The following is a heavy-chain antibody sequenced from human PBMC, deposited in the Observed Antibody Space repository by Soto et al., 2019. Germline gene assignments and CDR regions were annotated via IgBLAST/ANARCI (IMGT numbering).Heavy chain of an antibody. CDR1: GGSISSSEYY. CDR2: IYYSGST. CDR3: ARHASAYYVS. Sequence: SETLSLTRTVSGGSISSSEYYWGWIRQPPGKGLEWIGSIYYSGSTYYNPSLKSRVTISIASSKKEFSLKLTSVTAADTALYYCARHASAYYVSWGQGTLVTVSS. D-gene: IGHD3-3*01. J-gene: IGHJ5*02. V-gene: IGHV4-39*01.